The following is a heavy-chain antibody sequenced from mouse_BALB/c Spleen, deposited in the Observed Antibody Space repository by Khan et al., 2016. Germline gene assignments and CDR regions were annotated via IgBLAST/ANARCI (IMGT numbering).Heavy chain of an antibody. V-gene: IGHV4-1*02. J-gene: IGHJ3*01. D-gene: IGHD1-2*01. Sequence: EVKLLESGGGLVQPGGSLKLSCAASGFDFSRYWMSWVRQAPGKRLEWIGEINPDSSTINYTPSLKDKFIISRDNAKNTLYLQMSKVRSEDTALYYCARLHYYGRFAYWGQGTLVTVSA. CDR1: GFDFSRYW. CDR3: ARLHYYGRFAY. CDR2: INPDSSTI.